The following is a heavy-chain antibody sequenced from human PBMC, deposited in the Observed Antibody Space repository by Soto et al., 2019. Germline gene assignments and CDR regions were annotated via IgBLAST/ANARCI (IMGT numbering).Heavy chain of an antibody. J-gene: IGHJ6*02. CDR2: ISYDGSKK. D-gene: IGHD6-19*01. CDR1: GFTFSSYG. V-gene: IGHV3-30*18. Sequence: PGESLKISCAASGFTFSSYGMHWVRQAPGKGLEWVALISYDGSKKHNADSVKGRFTISRDNSKKTLYLQMNSLRAEDTAVYYCAKVVVAGTKRIYGMDVWGQGTTVTVSS. CDR3: AKVVVAGTKRIYGMDV.